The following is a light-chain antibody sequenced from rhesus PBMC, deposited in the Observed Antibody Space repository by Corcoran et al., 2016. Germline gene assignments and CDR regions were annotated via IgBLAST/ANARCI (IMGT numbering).Light chain of an antibody. CDR1: QSLLHSNGNTY. CDR2: KVT. CDR3: MQSTKYS. J-gene: IGKJ2*01. Sequence: DIVMTQTPLSLPVTPGEPASISCRSSQSLLHSNGNTYLDWYLQKPGQSPRLLVYKVTNRESGVPDRFSGSGSVTDFTLKISRVEPEDFGVYYGMQSTKYSFGQGTKVEIK. V-gene: IGKV2S2*01.